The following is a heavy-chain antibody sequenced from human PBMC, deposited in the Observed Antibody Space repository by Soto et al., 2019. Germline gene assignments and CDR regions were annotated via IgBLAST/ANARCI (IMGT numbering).Heavy chain of an antibody. Sequence: GGSLRLSCAASGVTFSSYWMNWVRQAPRKGLEGVASIKQDGSEKYYVDSVKGRFTISRDNAKNSLFLQMNRLRVEDTAVYYCARDWGIEAAGSHYFDYWGQRTLVTVSS. CDR3: ARDWGIEAAGSHYFDY. CDR2: IKQDGSEK. J-gene: IGHJ4*02. CDR1: GVTFSSYW. V-gene: IGHV3-7*03. D-gene: IGHD6-13*01.